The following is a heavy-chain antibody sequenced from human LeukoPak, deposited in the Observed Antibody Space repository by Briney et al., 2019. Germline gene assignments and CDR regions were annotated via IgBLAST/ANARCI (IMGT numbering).Heavy chain of an antibody. J-gene: IGHJ3*01. CDR3: AKDLARPTSPRVYALDS. Sequence: LTLPCTLSIHTYGDYAIHWARQARGKALEGVCGFNWRSDFIAYADSVRDRFIISRDDARNSVYLQMSSLGPEDTAFYYCAKDLARPTSPRVYALDSWGQGTVVTVSS. V-gene: IGHV3-9*01. CDR1: IHTYGDYA. D-gene: IGHD3-16*01. CDR2: FNWRSDFI.